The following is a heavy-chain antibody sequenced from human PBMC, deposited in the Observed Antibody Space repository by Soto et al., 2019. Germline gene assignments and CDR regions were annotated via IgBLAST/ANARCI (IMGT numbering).Heavy chain of an antibody. CDR1: GFTFSNYA. J-gene: IGHJ4*02. D-gene: IGHD2-2*01. V-gene: IGHV3-23*01. CDR3: AKGSSTARPYYFDY. CDR2: ISGSGGST. Sequence: VGSLRLSCAASGFTFSNYAMSWVRQTPGKELEWFSAISGSGGSTYYADSVKGRFTISRDTSKNTLYLQMNSLTVDDTAVYYCAKGSSTARPYYFDYWGQGALVSVSS.